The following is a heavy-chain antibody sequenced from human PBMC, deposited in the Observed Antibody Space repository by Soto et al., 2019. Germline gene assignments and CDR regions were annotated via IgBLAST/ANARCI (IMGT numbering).Heavy chain of an antibody. CDR1: GGSISSYY. Sequence: LSLTCTVSGGSISSYYWSWIRQPAGKGMEWIGRIHTTESTNYNPSLKSRVTMSIDTSNNQFSLKLSSLTAADTAVCYCARALSSAAGLYFDYWGQGTLVTVSS. CDR2: IHTTEST. CDR3: ARALSSAAGLYFDY. J-gene: IGHJ4*02. D-gene: IGHD6-13*01. V-gene: IGHV4-4*07.